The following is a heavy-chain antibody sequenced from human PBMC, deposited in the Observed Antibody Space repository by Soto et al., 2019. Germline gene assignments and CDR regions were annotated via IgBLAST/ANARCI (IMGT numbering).Heavy chain of an antibody. CDR3: ARDKYYYDSSGSDRYYYYYGMDV. CDR2: IYSGGST. J-gene: IGHJ6*02. Sequence: LRLSCAPSGFTVSLYYSCCAPQAQRGGLDWVSVIYSGGSTYYADSVRGRFTISRDNSKNTLYLQMNSLRAEDTAVYYCARDKYYYDSSGSDRYYYYYGMDVWGQGTTVTVSS. D-gene: IGHD3-22*01. CDR1: GFTVSLYY. V-gene: IGHV3-53*01.